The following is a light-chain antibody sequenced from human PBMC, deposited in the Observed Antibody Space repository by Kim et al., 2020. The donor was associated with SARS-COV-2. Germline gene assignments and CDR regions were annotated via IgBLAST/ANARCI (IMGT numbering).Light chain of an antibody. Sequence: EIVLTQSPGTLSLSPGERATLSCRASQSVSSSYLAWYQQKPGQAPRLLIYGASSRATGVQDRFSGSGSGTDFTLTITRLEPEDFAVYYCQQYGNSPHTFGQGTKVDIK. J-gene: IGKJ1*01. V-gene: IGKV3-20*01. CDR1: QSVSSSY. CDR3: QQYGNSPHT. CDR2: GAS.